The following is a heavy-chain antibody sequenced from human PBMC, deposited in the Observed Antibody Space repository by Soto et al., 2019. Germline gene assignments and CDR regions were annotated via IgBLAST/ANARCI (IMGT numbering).Heavy chain of an antibody. CDR3: ARGNGAEAHYDFWSGYYGLYYYYGMDV. CDR1: GSTFTGYY. V-gene: IGHV1-2*02. J-gene: IGHJ6*02. Sequence: ASVKVSCKASGSTFTGYYMHWVRQAPGQGLEWMGWINPNSGGTNYAQKFQGRVTMTRDTSISTAYMELSRLRSDDTAVYYCARGNGAEAHYDFWSGYYGLYYYYGMDVWCQGTTVTVSS. CDR2: INPNSGGT. D-gene: IGHD3-3*01.